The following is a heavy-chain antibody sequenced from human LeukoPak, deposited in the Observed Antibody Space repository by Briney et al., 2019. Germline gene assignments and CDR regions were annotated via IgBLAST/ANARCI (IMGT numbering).Heavy chain of an antibody. V-gene: IGHV3-21*01. D-gene: IGHD7-27*01. J-gene: IGHJ5*02. CDR1: EFTFSSYS. CDR2: ISSSSSYI. Sequence: GGSLRLSCAASEFTFSSYSMNWVRQAPGKGLEWVSSISSSSSYIYYADSVKGRFTISRDNAKNSLYLQMNSLRAEDTAVYYCARGVTGSGFDPWGQGTLVTVSS. CDR3: ARGVTGSGFDP.